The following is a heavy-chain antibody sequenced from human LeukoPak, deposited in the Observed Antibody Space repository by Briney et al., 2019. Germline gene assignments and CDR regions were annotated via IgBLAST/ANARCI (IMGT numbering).Heavy chain of an antibody. CDR2: IRYDGSNK. J-gene: IGHJ4*02. CDR1: GFTFSSYG. Sequence: PGGSLRLSCAASGFTFSSYGMHWVRQAPGKGLEWVAFIRYDGSNKYYADSVKGRFTISRDNSKNTLYLQMNSLRAEDTAVYYCAKGRAYYYGSGNYYFDYWGQGTLVTVSS. CDR3: AKGRAYYYGSGNYYFDY. V-gene: IGHV3-30*02. D-gene: IGHD3-10*01.